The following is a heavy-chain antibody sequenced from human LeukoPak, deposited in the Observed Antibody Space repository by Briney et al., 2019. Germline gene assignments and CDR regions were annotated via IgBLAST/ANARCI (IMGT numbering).Heavy chain of an antibody. D-gene: IGHD5-12*01. V-gene: IGHV3-11*01. CDR1: GFTFSDYY. CDR3: ARGGYSGYDYEFDAFDI. CDR2: ISSSGSTI. J-gene: IGHJ3*02. Sequence: GGSLRLSCAASGFTFSDYYMSWIRQAPGKGLEWVSYISSSGSTIYYADSVKGRFTISRDNAKNSLYLQMNSLRAEDTAVYYCARGGYSGYDYEFDAFDIWHQGTMVTVSS.